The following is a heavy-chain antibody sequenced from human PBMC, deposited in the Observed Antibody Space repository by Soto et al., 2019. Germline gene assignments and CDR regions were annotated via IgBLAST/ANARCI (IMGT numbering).Heavy chain of an antibody. V-gene: IGHV3-7*05. J-gene: IGHJ2*01. D-gene: IGHD3-9*01. Sequence: GGSLRLSCAASGFTFSSYWMSWVRQAPGKGLEWVANIKQDGSEKYYVDSVKGRFTISRDNAKNSLYLQMNSLRAEDTAVYYCARSMFMYDIFGGYRDLLSYRAQRSSDL. CDR3: ARSMFMYDIFGGYRDLLSYRAQRSSDL. CDR2: IKQDGSEK. CDR1: GFTFSSYW.